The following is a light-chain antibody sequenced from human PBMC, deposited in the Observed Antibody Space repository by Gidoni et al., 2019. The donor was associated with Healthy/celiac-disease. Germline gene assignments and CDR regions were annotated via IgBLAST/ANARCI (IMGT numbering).Light chain of an antibody. J-gene: IGKJ2*01. CDR2: LGS. V-gene: IGKV2-28*01. CDR3: MQALQTPPYT. Sequence: TVMTQSPISLPVTPGEPASISCRSSQSLLHSNGYNYLDWYLQKPGQSPQLLIYLGSNRASGVPDRFSVSGAGTDVTLKISRVEAEDVWVYYCMQALQTPPYTFGQGTKLEIK. CDR1: QSLLHSNGYNY.